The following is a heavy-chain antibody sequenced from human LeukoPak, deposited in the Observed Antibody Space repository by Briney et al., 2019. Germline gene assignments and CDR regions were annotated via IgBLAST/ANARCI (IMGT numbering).Heavy chain of an antibody. J-gene: IGHJ4*02. Sequence: SETLSLTCAVYGGSFSGYYWSWIRQPPGKGLEWIGYIYYRGSTNYNPSLKSRVTISADTSKNQFSLKLSSVTAADTAVYYCARGMGAFDYWGQGTLVTVSS. CDR1: GGSFSGYY. V-gene: IGHV4-59*01. CDR2: IYYRGST. D-gene: IGHD1-26*01. CDR3: ARGMGAFDY.